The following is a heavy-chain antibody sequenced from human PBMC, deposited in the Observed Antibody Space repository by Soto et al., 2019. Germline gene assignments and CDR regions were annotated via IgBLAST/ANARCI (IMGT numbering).Heavy chain of an antibody. CDR3: AGIDYGGNSDY. D-gene: IGHD4-17*01. CDR2: ISYDGSNK. V-gene: IGHV3-30-3*01. Sequence: QVQLVESGGSVVQPGRSLRLSCAASGFTFSSYAMHWVRQVPGKGLEWVAVISYDGSNKYYADSVKGRFTISRDNSKNTLYLQMNSLRAEDTAVYYCAGIDYGGNSDYWGQGTLVTVSS. J-gene: IGHJ4*02. CDR1: GFTFSSYA.